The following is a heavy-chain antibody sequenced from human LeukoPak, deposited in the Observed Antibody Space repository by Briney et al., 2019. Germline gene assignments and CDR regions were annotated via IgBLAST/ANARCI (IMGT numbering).Heavy chain of an antibody. CDR1: GYSFTTFA. CDR2: ISAYNGNT. Sequence: ASVKVSCKASGYSFTTFAMNWVRQAPGQGLEWMGWISAYNGNTNYAQKLQGRVTMTTDTSTSTAYMELRSLRSDDTAVYYCARVRYYYGSGSYWEPNNWFDPWGQGTLVTVSS. J-gene: IGHJ5*02. V-gene: IGHV1-18*01. D-gene: IGHD3-10*01. CDR3: ARVRYYYGSGSYWEPNNWFDP.